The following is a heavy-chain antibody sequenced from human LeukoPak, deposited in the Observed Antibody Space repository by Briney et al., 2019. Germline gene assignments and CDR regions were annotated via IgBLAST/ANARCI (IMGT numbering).Heavy chain of an antibody. CDR3: ARDVIYASEIYGYGDC. J-gene: IGHJ4*02. CDR1: GFTVSTNY. CDR2: IYRGGGT. V-gene: IGHV3-66*01. D-gene: IGHD5-18*01. Sequence: AGGSLRLSYAASGFTVSTNYVSWVRQAPGKGLEWVSVIYRGGGTAYADSVKDRFTISRDNSRNTVYLQMNSLRAEDTAVYYCARDVIYASEIYGYGDCLGQGTLVTVSS.